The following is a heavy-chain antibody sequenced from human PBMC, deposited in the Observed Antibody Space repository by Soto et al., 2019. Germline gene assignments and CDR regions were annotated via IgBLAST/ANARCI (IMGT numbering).Heavy chain of an antibody. D-gene: IGHD2-2*01. Sequence: GASVKVSCKASGYTFTSYYMHWVRQAPGQGLEWMGIINPSGGSTSYAQKVQGRVTMTRDTSTSTVYMELSGLRSEDTAVYYCAREGDIVVVPADSDAFDIWGQGTMVTVS. J-gene: IGHJ3*02. CDR1: GYTFTSYY. CDR3: AREGDIVVVPADSDAFDI. V-gene: IGHV1-46*03. CDR2: INPSGGST.